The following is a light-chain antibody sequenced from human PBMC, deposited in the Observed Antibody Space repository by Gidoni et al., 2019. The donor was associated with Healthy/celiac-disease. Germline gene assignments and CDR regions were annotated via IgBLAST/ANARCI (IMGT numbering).Light chain of an antibody. J-gene: IGKJ2*03. CDR1: QVISSA. CDR3: QQFNSYPPS. Sequence: AIQLTQSPSSLSESVGDRVTITCRASQVISSALAWYQQKPGNAPKLLIYDASSLESGVPSRFSGSGSGTYFTLTISSLQPEDFATYYCQQFNSYPPSFGQGTKLEIK. V-gene: IGKV1-13*02. CDR2: DAS.